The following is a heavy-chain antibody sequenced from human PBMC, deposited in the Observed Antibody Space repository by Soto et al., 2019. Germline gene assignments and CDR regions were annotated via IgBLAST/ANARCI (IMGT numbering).Heavy chain of an antibody. CDR1: GGSISSGYYY. V-gene: IGHV4-30-4*02. Sequence: SETLSLTCSVSGGSISSGYYYWSWIRQPPGKGLEWIGNIYYSGNTYYNPSLKSRLIISIDTSKNQFSLKLSSVTAADTAVYYCARTILYYDILTGRGTLVGDYGMDVWGQGTTVTVSS. D-gene: IGHD3-9*01. J-gene: IGHJ6*02. CDR2: IYYSGNT. CDR3: ARTILYYDILTGRGTLVGDYGMDV.